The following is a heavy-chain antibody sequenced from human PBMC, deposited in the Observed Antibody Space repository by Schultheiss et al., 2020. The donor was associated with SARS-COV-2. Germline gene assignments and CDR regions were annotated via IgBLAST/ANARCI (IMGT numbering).Heavy chain of an antibody. CDR1: GYSFTSYW. CDR2: IYPGDSDT. V-gene: IGHV5-51*01. D-gene: IGHD1-26*01. J-gene: IGHJ3*02. CDR3: ARPGSGSWWGDAFDI. Sequence: GSLRLSCKGSGYSFTSYWIGWVRQMPGKGLEWMGIIYPGDSDTRYSPSFQGQVTISADKSISTAYLQWSSLKASDTAMYYCARPGSGSWWGDAFDIWGQGTMVTVSS.